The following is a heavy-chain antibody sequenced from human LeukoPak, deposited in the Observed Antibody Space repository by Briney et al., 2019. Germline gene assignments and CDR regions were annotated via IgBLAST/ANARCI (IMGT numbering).Heavy chain of an antibody. J-gene: IGHJ3*02. V-gene: IGHV1-2*02. CDR1: GYTFTGYY. CDR3: ARGSVGNDAFDI. Sequence: ASVKVSCKASGYTFTGYYMHWVRQAPGQGLGWMGWINPNSGGTNYAQKFQGRVTMTRDTSVSTAYMELSRLRSDDTAVYYCARGSVGNDAFDIWGQGTMVTVSS. CDR2: INPNSGGT.